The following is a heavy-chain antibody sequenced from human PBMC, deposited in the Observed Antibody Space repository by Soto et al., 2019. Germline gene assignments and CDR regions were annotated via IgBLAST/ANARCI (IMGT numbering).Heavy chain of an antibody. D-gene: IGHD2-2*01. J-gene: IGHJ4*02. Sequence: EVQLLESGGGLVQPGGSLRRSCAASGFTFSTYAMSWVRQAPGKGLEGVSAISGGRSGTYYADSVRGRFTLSRDDSKNTLSLQMNSLRAEDTAIYYCAKGNLGSCSGAICYFFDFWGQGTLVTVSS. V-gene: IGHV3-23*01. CDR3: AKGNLGSCSGAICYFFDF. CDR1: GFTFSTYA. CDR2: ISGGRSGT.